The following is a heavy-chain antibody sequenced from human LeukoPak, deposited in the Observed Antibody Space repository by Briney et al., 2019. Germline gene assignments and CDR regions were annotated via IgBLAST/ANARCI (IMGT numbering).Heavy chain of an antibody. CDR3: ARTVAGQWLVLDFDY. Sequence: PSETLSLTCTVSGDSISSYYWSWIRQPAGKGLEWIGRMYTSGSGRTNYNPSLKSRVTMSVDTSKNQFSLKLTSVTAADTAVYYCARTVAGQWLVLDFDYWGQGTLVTVSS. D-gene: IGHD6-19*01. CDR1: GDSISSYY. CDR2: MYTSGSGRT. V-gene: IGHV4-4*07. J-gene: IGHJ4*02.